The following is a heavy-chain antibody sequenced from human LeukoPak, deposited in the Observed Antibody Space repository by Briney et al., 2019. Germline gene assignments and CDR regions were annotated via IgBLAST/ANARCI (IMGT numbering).Heavy chain of an antibody. CDR2: LAYDETFR. CDR3: AREADGFDI. J-gene: IGHJ3*02. Sequence: VGSLRLSCSASGFTFSRYTMHWVRQAPGKGLEWVAVLAYDETFRYYADSVKGRFTISRDTAKTTLDLQMNSLTTEDTALYCCAREADGFDIWGQGTMVTVSS. V-gene: IGHV3-30*01. CDR1: GFTFSRYT.